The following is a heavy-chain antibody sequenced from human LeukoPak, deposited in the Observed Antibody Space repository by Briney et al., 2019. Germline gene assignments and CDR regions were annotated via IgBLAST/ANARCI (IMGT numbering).Heavy chain of an antibody. CDR3: AKVRKVHLFPPASNNYYYYMDV. V-gene: IGHV3-23*01. J-gene: IGHJ6*03. CDR1: GFTFSSYA. D-gene: IGHD1-14*01. CDR2: ISGSGGST. Sequence: PGGSLRLSCAASGFTFSSYAMSWLRQAPGKGLEWVSAISGSGGSTYYADSVKGRFTISRDNSKNTLDLQMNSLRAEEPAVYYCAKVRKVHLFPPASNNYYYYMDVWGKGTTVTVSS.